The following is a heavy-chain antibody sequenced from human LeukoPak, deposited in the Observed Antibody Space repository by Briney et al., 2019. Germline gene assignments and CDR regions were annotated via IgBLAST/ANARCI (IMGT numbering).Heavy chain of an antibody. D-gene: IGHD6-13*01. CDR1: GYTFTSYY. V-gene: IGHV1-46*01. CDR3: ARDRRAAAAPVYGMDV. Sequence: ASVKVSCKASGYTFTSYYMHWVRQAPGQGLEWMGIINPSGGSTSYAQKFQGRVTMNRDTSTSTVYMELSSLRSEDTAVYYCARDRRAAAAPVYGMDVWGQGTTVTVSS. J-gene: IGHJ6*02. CDR2: INPSGGST.